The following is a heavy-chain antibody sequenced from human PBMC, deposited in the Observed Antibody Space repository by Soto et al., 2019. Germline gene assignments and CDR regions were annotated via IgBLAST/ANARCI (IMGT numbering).Heavy chain of an antibody. CDR3: TREPTAYCSGGSCYSYYYYGMDV. D-gene: IGHD2-15*01. CDR2: IYYSGST. J-gene: IGHJ6*02. CDR1: GGSISSGGYY. Sequence: SETLSLTCTVSGGSISSGGYYWSWIRQHPGKGLEWIGYIYYSGSTYYNPSLKSRVTISVDTSKNQFSLKLSSVTAADTAVYYCTREPTAYCSGGSCYSYYYYGMDVWGQGTTVTVSS. V-gene: IGHV4-31*03.